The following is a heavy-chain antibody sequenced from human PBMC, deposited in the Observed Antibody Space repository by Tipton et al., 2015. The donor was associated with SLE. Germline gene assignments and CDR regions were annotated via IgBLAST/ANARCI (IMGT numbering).Heavy chain of an antibody. CDR2: IYYSGST. Sequence: TLSLTCTVSGGSISSYYWDWIRQPPGKGLEWIGSIYYSGSTYYTPSLKSRVTISVDTSKNQFSLKLSSVTAADTAVYYCARPSGYSSTPFDYWGQGTLVTVSS. V-gene: IGHV4-39*07. CDR3: ARPSGYSSTPFDY. CDR1: GGSISSYY. J-gene: IGHJ4*02. D-gene: IGHD6-13*01.